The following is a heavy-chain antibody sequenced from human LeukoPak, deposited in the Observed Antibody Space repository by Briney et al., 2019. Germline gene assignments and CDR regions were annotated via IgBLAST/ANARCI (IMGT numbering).Heavy chain of an antibody. CDR1: GYTFTGYY. Sequence: ASVKVSCKASGYTFTGYYMHWVRQAPGQGLEWMGRINPNSGGTNYAQKFQGRVTMTRDTSISTAYMELSRLRFDDTAVYYCARILLYCSGGSCSDYWGQGTLVTVSS. CDR3: ARILLYCSGGSCSDY. CDR2: INPNSGGT. J-gene: IGHJ4*02. D-gene: IGHD2-15*01. V-gene: IGHV1-2*06.